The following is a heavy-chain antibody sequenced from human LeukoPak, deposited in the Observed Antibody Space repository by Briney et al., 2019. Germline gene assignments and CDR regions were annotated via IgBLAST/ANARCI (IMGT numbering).Heavy chain of an antibody. J-gene: IGHJ4*02. CDR1: GFTFSSHA. V-gene: IGHV3-30*04. D-gene: IGHD3-10*01. Sequence: WGSLRLSCAASGFTFSSHAMHWVRQAPGKGLQWVSVVSYDANNKYYENSVKGRFTISRDNSKNTIYLQMLNLRPEDAAVYYCAGEAYGSGTYYNVEFDSWGQGTLVTVSS. CDR2: VSYDANNK. CDR3: AGEAYGSGTYYNVEFDS.